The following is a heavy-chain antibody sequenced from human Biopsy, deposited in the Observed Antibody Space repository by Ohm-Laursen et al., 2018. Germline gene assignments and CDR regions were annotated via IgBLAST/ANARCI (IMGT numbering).Heavy chain of an antibody. V-gene: IGHV1-18*01. CDR2: INTENGNT. CDR1: GGTFTNYA. Sequence: SVKVSCKASGGTFTNYAISWVRQAPGQGLEWMGWINTENGNTIYAQNLQGRVTMTADTSTSTVYMEVTSLRSDDTAVYYCARAKLEPVYYYYGMDVWGQGTTVTVSS. D-gene: IGHD1-1*01. J-gene: IGHJ6*02. CDR3: ARAKLEPVYYYYGMDV.